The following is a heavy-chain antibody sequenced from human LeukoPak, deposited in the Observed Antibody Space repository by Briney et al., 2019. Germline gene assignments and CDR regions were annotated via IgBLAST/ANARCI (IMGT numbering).Heavy chain of an antibody. CDR3: ARRDYYGSGSTGMDV. D-gene: IGHD3-10*01. Sequence: GESLKISCKGSGDRFTIYWIGWVRQMPGKGLEWMGIIYPGDSDTRYSPSFQGQVTISADKSISTAYLQWSSLKASDTAMYYCARRDYYGSGSTGMDVWGKGTTVTVSS. J-gene: IGHJ6*04. CDR1: GDRFTIYW. CDR2: IYPGDSDT. V-gene: IGHV5-51*01.